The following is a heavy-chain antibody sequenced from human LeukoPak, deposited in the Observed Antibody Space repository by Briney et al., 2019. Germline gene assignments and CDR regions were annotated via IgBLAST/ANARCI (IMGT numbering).Heavy chain of an antibody. CDR3: AKDISPGIAAAGTWGGFDY. D-gene: IGHD6-13*01. CDR2: ISWNSGSI. CDR1: GFTFDDYA. J-gene: IGHJ4*02. V-gene: IGHV3-9*01. Sequence: GRSLRLSCAASGFTFDDYAMHWVRQAPGKGLEWVSGISWNSGSIGYADSVKGRFTISRDDAKNSLYLHMNSLRAEDTALYYCAKDISPGIAAAGTWGGFDYWGQGTLVTVSS.